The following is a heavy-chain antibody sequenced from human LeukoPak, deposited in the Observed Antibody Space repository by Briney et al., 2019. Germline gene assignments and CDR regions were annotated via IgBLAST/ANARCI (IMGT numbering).Heavy chain of an antibody. J-gene: IGHJ6*03. CDR2: IRSKANSYAT. V-gene: IGHV3-73*01. CDR1: GFTFSGSA. D-gene: IGHD5-24*01. Sequence: GGSLRLSCAASGFTFSGSAMHWVRQASGKGLEWVGRIRSKANSYATAYAASVKGRFTISRDDSKNTAYLQMDSPRAEDTALYYCAKDGAPNAGYMDVWGKGTTVTVSS. CDR3: AKDGAPNAGYMDV.